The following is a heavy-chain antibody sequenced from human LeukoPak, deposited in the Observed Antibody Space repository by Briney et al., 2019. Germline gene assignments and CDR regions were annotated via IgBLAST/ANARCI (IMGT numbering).Heavy chain of an antibody. Sequence: NPGGSLRLSCAASGFTFSSYSMNWVRQAPGKGLEWVSSISSSSSYIYYADSVKGRFTISRDNAKNSLYLQMNSLRAEDTAVYYCARDRRVAVAGGFDYWGQGALVTVSS. CDR2: ISSSSSYI. V-gene: IGHV3-21*01. D-gene: IGHD6-19*01. CDR3: ARDRRVAVAGGFDY. CDR1: GFTFSSYS. J-gene: IGHJ4*02.